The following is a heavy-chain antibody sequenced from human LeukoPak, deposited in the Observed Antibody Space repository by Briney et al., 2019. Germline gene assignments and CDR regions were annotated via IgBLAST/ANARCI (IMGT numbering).Heavy chain of an antibody. CDR2: VSFGDGSTR. V-gene: IGHV3-33*06. D-gene: IGHD3-3*01. J-gene: IGHJ4*02. CDR1: GFTFSNYG. CDR3: AKSPYYDFWPFDY. Sequence: GGSLRLSCAASGFTFSNYGMHWVRQAPGKVLEWVAVVSFGDGSTRNYADSVKGRFTISRDNSQNTLYLQMNNLRAEDTAVYYCAKSPYYDFWPFDYWGQGTLVTVSS.